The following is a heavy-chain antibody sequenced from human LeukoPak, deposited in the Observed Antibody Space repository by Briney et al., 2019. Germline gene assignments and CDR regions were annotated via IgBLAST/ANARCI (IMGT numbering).Heavy chain of an antibody. CDR2: IYYSGST. Sequence: TPSETLSLTCTVSGGSISSYYWGWIRQPPGKGLEWIGYIYYSGSTNYNPSLKSRVTISVDTSKNRFSLKLSPVTAADTAVYYCARGSTVTYYYMDVWGKGTTVTVSS. V-gene: IGHV4-59*01. J-gene: IGHJ6*03. CDR1: GGSISSYY. D-gene: IGHD4-17*01. CDR3: ARGSTVTYYYMDV.